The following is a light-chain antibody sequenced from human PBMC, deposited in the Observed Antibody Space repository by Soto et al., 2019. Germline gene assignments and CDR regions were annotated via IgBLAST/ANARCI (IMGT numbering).Light chain of an antibody. CDR2: GAS. CDR3: QQYGGSPRT. V-gene: IGKV3-20*01. J-gene: IGKJ1*01. CDR1: QSVTSNY. Sequence: EIVLTQSPDTLSLSPGERATLSCRAGQSVTSNYLAWYQQKPGQAPRLLIYGASSRATGIPDRFSGSGSGTDFTLTISRLETEDFAVYYCQQYGGSPRTFGQGTKVEIK.